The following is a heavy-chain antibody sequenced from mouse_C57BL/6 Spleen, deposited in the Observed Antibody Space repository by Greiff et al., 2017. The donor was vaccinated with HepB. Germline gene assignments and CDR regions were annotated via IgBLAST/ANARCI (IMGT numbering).Heavy chain of an antibody. J-gene: IGHJ2*01. D-gene: IGHD2-2*01. CDR2: IDPSDSET. CDR1: GYTFTSYW. V-gene: IGHV1-52*01. Sequence: VQLQQPGAELVRPGSSVKLSCKASGYTFTSYWLHWVKQRPIQGLEWIGNIDPSDSETHYNQKFKDKATLTEDKSSSTAYMQLSSLTSEDSAVYYCAREEATMVALDYWGQGTTLTVSS. CDR3: AREEATMVALDY.